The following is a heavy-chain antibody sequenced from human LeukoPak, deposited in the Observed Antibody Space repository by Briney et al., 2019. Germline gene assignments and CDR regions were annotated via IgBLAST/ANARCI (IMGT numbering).Heavy chain of an antibody. J-gene: IGHJ4*02. D-gene: IGHD4-17*01. CDR3: ARGPDYGDHFDY. CDR1: GGSVSSGDYY. V-gene: IGHV4-30-4*08. Sequence: SETLSLTCTVSGGSVSSGDYYWSWIRQPPGKGLEWIGYIYYSGSTYYNPSLKSRVTISVDTSKNQFSLKLSSVTAADTAVYYCARGPDYGDHFDYWGQGTLVTVSS. CDR2: IYYSGST.